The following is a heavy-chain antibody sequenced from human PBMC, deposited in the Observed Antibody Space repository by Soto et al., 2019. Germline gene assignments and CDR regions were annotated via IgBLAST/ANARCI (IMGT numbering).Heavy chain of an antibody. V-gene: IGHV3-23*01. CDR3: AQMSDFWRASPTYHFDY. CDR1: WFTYSRYD. Sequence: PGGSLRLCCAASWFTYSRYDRSRVSQSPGKGLEWVSVISVRGSSTYYADSVKSRFTISRGNSKKTLYVQMNSLRGEDTAVYYCAQMSDFWRASPTYHFDYGRLGTQVTVSS. J-gene: IGHJ4*02. D-gene: IGHD3-3*01. CDR2: ISVRGSST.